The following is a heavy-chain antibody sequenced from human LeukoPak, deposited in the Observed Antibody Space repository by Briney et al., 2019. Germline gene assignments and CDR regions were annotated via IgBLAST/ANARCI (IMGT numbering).Heavy chain of an antibody. J-gene: IGHJ4*02. V-gene: IGHV4-59*08. CDR1: GGSISSYY. CDR3: AGGGSYLRYYFDF. D-gene: IGHD1-26*01. CDR2: NYYSGST. Sequence: PSETLSLTCTVSGGSISSYYWSWIRQPPGKGLERIGHNYYSGSTNYNHSLKSRVSMSLDTSKTQFSLKLSSVSAADTAVYYCAGGGSYLRYYFDFWGQGTLVTVSS.